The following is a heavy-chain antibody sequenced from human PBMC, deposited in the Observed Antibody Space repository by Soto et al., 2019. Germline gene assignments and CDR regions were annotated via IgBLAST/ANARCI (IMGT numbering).Heavy chain of an antibody. CDR2: FIPMLGIA. V-gene: IGHV1-69*04. J-gene: IGHJ4*02. CDR3: ARDSGSGWLIDY. Sequence: SVKVSCKASGDSFSRSTFSWVRQASGQGLEWMGRFIPMLGIANYAQTFQGRVTITADKSTSTAYMELRSLRSDDTAVYYCARDSGSGWLIDYWGQGTLVTVSS. CDR1: GDSFSRST. D-gene: IGHD6-19*01.